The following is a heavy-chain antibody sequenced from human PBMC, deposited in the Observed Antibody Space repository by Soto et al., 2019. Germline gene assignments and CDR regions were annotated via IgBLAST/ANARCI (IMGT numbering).Heavy chain of an antibody. Sequence: QVQLVESGGGVVQPGRSLRLSCAASGFTFSSYGMHWVRQAPGKGLEWVAVIWYDGSNKYYADSVKGRFTTSRDNSKNTLYLQMNSLGAGDTAVYYCARDCAGYSSGWYKRGGLDYGGQGPLVTVSS. CDR3: ARDCAGYSSGWYKRGGLDY. CDR1: GFTFSSYG. J-gene: IGHJ4*02. V-gene: IGHV3-33*01. D-gene: IGHD6-19*01. CDR2: IWYDGSNK.